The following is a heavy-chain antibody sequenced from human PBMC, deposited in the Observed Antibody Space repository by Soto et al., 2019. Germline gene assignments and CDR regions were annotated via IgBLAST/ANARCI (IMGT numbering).Heavy chain of an antibody. J-gene: IGHJ6*02. V-gene: IGHV4-34*01. D-gene: IGHD3-3*01. CDR2: INHSGST. CDR3: ARGAPQDYDFWSGYYTRYYYGMDV. CDR1: GGSFSGYY. Sequence: SSETLSLTCAVYGGSFSGYYWSWIRQPPGKGLEWIGEINHSGSTNYNPSLKSRVTISVDTSKNQFSLKLSSVTAAETAVYYCARGAPQDYDFWSGYYTRYYYGMDVWGQGTTVTVSS.